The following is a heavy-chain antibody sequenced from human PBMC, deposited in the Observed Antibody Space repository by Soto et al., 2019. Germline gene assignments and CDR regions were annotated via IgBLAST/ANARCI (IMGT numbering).Heavy chain of an antibody. CDR1: GGSFSGYY. J-gene: IGHJ6*02. V-gene: IGHV4-34*01. CDR3: ARGWGTYYDIVSGQVHYYYGMDV. Sequence: PSETLSLTCAVYGGSFSGYYWSWIRQPPGKGLEWIGEINHSGSTNYNPSLKSRVTISVDTSKNQFSLKLSPVTAADTAVYYCARGWGTYYDIVSGQVHYYYGMDVWGQGTTVTVSS. CDR2: INHSGST. D-gene: IGHD3-9*01.